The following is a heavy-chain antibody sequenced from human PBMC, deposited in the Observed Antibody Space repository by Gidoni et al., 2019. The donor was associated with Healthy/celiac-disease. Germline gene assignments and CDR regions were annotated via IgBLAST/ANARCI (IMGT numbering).Heavy chain of an antibody. CDR1: GGTFSSYA. CDR3: ARGGGDGYNLVCAFDI. D-gene: IGHD5-12*01. CDR2: IIPIFGTA. V-gene: IGHV1-69*01. J-gene: IGHJ3*02. Sequence: QVQLVQSGAEVKKPGSSVKVSCKASGGTFSSYAISWVRQAPGQGLEWMGGIIPIFGTANYAQKFQGIVTITADESTSTAYMELSSLRSEDTAVYDCARGGGDGYNLVCAFDIWGQGTMVTVSS.